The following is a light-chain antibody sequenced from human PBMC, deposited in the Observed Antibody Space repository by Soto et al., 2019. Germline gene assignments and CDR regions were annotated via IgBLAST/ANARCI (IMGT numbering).Light chain of an antibody. Sequence: QSVLTQPPSVSAAPGQKVTISCSGSSSNIGNNYVSWYQQLPGTAPKLLIYENNKRPSGIPDRFPGSKSGTSATLGITGLQTGDEADYYCGTWDSSLSAVFGTGTKVTVL. J-gene: IGLJ1*01. CDR1: SSNIGNNY. V-gene: IGLV1-51*02. CDR2: ENN. CDR3: GTWDSSLSAV.